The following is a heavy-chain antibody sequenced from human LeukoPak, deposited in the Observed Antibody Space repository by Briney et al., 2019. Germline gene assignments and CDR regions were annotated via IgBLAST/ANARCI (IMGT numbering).Heavy chain of an antibody. CDR2: IGTAGDT. CDR1: GFTFSSYD. D-gene: IGHD6-13*01. J-gene: IGHJ6*02. Sequence: PGGSLRLSCAASGFTFSSYDMHWVRQATGKGLEWVSAIGTAGDTYYPGSVKGRFTISRENAKNSLYLQMNSLRAGDTAVYYCARGIAAPRDGVTGLRYYYYYYGMDVWGQGTTVTVSS. CDR3: ARGIAAPRDGVTGLRYYYYYYGMDV. V-gene: IGHV3-13*01.